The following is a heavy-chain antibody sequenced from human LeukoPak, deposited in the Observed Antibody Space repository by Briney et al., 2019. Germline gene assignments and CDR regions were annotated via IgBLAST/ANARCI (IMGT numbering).Heavy chain of an antibody. J-gene: IGHJ4*02. D-gene: IGHD3-3*01. CDR3: AKTATYYDFWSGYYLFDY. Sequence: PGGSLRLSCAASGFTFSSYAMSWVRQAPGKGLEWVSAISGSGGSTYYADSVKGRFTISRDNSKNTLYLQMNSLRAEDTAVYYCAKTATYYDFWSGYYLFDYWGQGTLVTVSS. CDR2: ISGSGGST. V-gene: IGHV3-23*01. CDR1: GFTFSSYA.